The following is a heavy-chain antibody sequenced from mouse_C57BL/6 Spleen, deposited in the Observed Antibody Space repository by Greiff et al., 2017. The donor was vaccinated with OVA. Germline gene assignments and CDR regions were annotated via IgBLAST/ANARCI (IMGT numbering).Heavy chain of an antibody. CDR1: GFTFSDYG. D-gene: IGHD2-4*01. J-gene: IGHJ3*01. CDR3: ARDDYDEAWFAY. V-gene: IGHV5-17*01. Sequence: EVKVVESGGGLVKPGGSLKLSCAASGFTFSDYGMHWVRQAPEKGLEWVAYISSGSSTIYYADTVKGRFTISRDNAKNTLFLQMTSLRSEDTAMYYCARDDYDEAWFAYWGQGTLVTVSA. CDR2: ISSGSSTI.